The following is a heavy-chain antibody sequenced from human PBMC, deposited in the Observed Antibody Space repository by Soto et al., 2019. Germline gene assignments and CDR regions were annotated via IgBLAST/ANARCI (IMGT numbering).Heavy chain of an antibody. Sequence: SETLSLTCAVYGGSFSGYYWSWIRQPPGKGLEWIGEINHSGSTNYNPSLKSRVTISVDTSKNQFSLKLSSVTAADTAVYYCARGWGYYDFWSGVDRHYMDVWGKGTSVTVSS. V-gene: IGHV4-34*01. CDR1: GGSFSGYY. CDR3: ARGWGYYDFWSGVDRHYMDV. D-gene: IGHD3-3*01. J-gene: IGHJ6*03. CDR2: INHSGST.